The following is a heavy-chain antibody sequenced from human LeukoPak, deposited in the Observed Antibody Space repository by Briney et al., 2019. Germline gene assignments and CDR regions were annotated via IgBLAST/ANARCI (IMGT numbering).Heavy chain of an antibody. CDR1: GFTFSSYA. D-gene: IGHD2-8*01. J-gene: IGHJ4*02. CDR3: AKDRSCTNDICHGDFDY. CDR2: ISGSGGSA. Sequence: GGSLRLSCAASGFTFSSYAVSWVRQAPGKGLEWASSISGSGGSAYSADSVKGRFTISRDNSKNTLYLQMNSLRAEDTALYYCAKDRSCTNDICHGDFDYWGQGTLVTVSS. V-gene: IGHV3-23*01.